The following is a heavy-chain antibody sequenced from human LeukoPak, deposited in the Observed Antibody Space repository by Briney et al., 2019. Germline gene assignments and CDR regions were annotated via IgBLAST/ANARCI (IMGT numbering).Heavy chain of an antibody. V-gene: IGHV3-30*03. CDR3: ARDLRDGYNYFQH. J-gene: IGHJ1*01. CDR1: GFTFTSYG. Sequence: GGSLRLSCAASGFTFTSYGMHWVRQAPGKGLEWVALITYDGYYKYYSDSVKGRFTISSDTSKNTMYLQMNSLRAEDTAVYYCARDLRDGYNYFQHWGQGTLVTVSS. CDR2: ITYDGYYK. D-gene: IGHD5-24*01.